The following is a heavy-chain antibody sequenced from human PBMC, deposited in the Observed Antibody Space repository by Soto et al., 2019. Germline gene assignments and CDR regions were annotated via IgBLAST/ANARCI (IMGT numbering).Heavy chain of an antibody. D-gene: IGHD2-21*01. CDR3: ARMAVVIAIRYFDL. J-gene: IGHJ2*01. V-gene: IGHV4-34*01. CDR1: VGSFSGYY. CDR2: INHNGST. Sequence: QVQLQQWGAGLLKPSETLSLTCAVYVGSFSGYYWSWIRQPPGKGLEWIGEINHNGSTNYNPSLKSRVTISVDTSKNQFSLKLSSVTAADTAVYYCARMAVVIAIRYFDLWGRGTRVTVSS.